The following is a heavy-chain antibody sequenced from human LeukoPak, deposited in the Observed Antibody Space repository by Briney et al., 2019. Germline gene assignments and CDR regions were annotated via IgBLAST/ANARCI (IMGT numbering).Heavy chain of an antibody. CDR3: ARAIASYGDSAY. D-gene: IGHD5-18*01. CDR1: GFKFSSFS. CDR2: ITSTSSAT. J-gene: IGHJ4*02. V-gene: IGHV3-48*04. Sequence: GGSLRLSCAASGFKFSSFSMGWVRQAPGKGLEWLSYITSTSSATYYADSLQGRFTISRDNAKNSLYLQINSLGADDMAVYYCARAIASYGDSAYWGQGTLVTVSS.